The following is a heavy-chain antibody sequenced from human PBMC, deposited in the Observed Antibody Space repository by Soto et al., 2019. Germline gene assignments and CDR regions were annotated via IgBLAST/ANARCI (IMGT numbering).Heavy chain of an antibody. CDR1: GGSISSYY. CDR2: IYYSGST. J-gene: IGHJ6*03. D-gene: IGHD3-16*01. Sequence: PSETLSLTCTVSGGSISSYYWSWIRQPPGKGLEWIGYIYYSGSTNYNPSLKSRVTISVDTSKNQSSLKLSSVTAADTAVYYCARLPNGGTPEYYYYYYMDVWGKGTKVTVSS. V-gene: IGHV4-59*08. CDR3: ARLPNGGTPEYYYYYYMDV.